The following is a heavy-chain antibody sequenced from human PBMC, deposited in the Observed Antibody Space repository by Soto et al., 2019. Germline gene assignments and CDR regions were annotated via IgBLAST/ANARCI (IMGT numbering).Heavy chain of an antibody. CDR3: ASSYGSGYRAFDY. J-gene: IGHJ4*02. CDR2: VNPILSMS. Sequence: QVQLVQSGAEVKRPGSSVKVSCKASGDTFNFYSINWVRQAPVVGLEWVGRVNPILSMSNYAQRFQGRVTMTADKSTSTAYMELRSLRSEDTDIYYCASSYGSGYRAFDYWGQGALVTVSS. D-gene: IGHD3-10*01. V-gene: IGHV1-69*02. CDR1: GDTFNFYS.